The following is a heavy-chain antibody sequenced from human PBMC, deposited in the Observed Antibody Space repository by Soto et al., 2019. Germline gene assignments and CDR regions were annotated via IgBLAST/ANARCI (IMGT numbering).Heavy chain of an antibody. CDR3: ASTPSGDYDSSGYFGESY. J-gene: IGHJ4*02. D-gene: IGHD3-22*01. Sequence: QVQLVQSGAEVKKPGSSVKVSCKASGGTFSSYAISWVRQAPGQGLEWMGGIIPIFGTANYAQKFQGRVTITADESTSTAYMELSSLRSEDTAVYYCASTPSGDYDSSGYFGESYWDQGTLVTVSS. CDR2: IIPIFGTA. CDR1: GGTFSSYA. V-gene: IGHV1-69*01.